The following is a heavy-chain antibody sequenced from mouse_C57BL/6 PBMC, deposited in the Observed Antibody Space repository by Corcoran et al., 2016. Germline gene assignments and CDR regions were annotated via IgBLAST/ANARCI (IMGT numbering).Heavy chain of an antibody. CDR2: INTYSGVP. J-gene: IGHJ1*03. D-gene: IGHD1-1*01. V-gene: IGHV9-3*01. Sequence: QIQLVQSGPELKKPGETVKISCKASGYTFTTYGMSWVKQAPGKGLKWMGWINTYSGVPTYADDFKGRFAFSLETSASTAYLQINNLKNEDTATYFCARTPDYYGSSRWYFDVWGTGTTVTVSS. CDR3: ARTPDYYGSSRWYFDV. CDR1: GYTFTTYG.